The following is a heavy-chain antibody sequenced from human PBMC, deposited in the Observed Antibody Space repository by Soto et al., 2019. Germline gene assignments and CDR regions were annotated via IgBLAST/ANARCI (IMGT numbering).Heavy chain of an antibody. Sequence: PSETLSLTCSVSGGSINSSSYFWGWVRQPPGKGLEWIGSIYYSGSTYYNPSLRSRVTISVDTSKNQFSLKLSSVTAADTAVSYCARHYSSGSRNWFDPWGQGTLVTVSS. V-gene: IGHV4-39*01. CDR2: IYYSGST. J-gene: IGHJ5*02. CDR3: ARHYSSGSRNWFDP. D-gene: IGHD6-19*01. CDR1: GGSINSSSYF.